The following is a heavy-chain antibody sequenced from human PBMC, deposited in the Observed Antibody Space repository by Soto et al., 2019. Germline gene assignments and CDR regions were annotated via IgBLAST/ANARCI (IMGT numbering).Heavy chain of an antibody. J-gene: IGHJ6*02. CDR1: GFTFSSYA. D-gene: IGHD7-27*01. Sequence: QVQLVASGGGVVQPGRSLRLYCAASGFTFSSYAMHWVRQAPGKGLEWVAVISYDGSNKYYADSVKGRFTISRDNSKNTLYLQMNSLRAEDTAVYYCARPNRHYYYYGMDVWGQGTTVTVSS. CDR3: ARPNRHYYYYGMDV. V-gene: IGHV3-30-3*01. CDR2: ISYDGSNK.